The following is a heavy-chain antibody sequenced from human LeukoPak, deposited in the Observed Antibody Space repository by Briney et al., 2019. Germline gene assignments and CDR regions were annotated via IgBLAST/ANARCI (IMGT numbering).Heavy chain of an antibody. CDR2: TYYRSKWYN. J-gene: IGHJ5*02. CDR3: ARGKLGYCSGGSCGYNWFDP. V-gene: IGHV6-1*01. D-gene: IGHD2-15*01. CDR1: GDSVSSKSAG. Sequence: SQTLSLTCAISGDSVSSKSAGWSWIRQSPSRGLEWLGRTYYRSKWYNDYAVSVKSRITINPDTSKNQFSLQLNSVTPEDTAVYYCARGKLGYCSGGSCGYNWFDPWGQGTLVTVSS.